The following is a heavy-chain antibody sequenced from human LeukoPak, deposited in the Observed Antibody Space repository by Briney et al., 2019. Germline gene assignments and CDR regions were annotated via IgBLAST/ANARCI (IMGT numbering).Heavy chain of an antibody. D-gene: IGHD2-15*01. CDR3: ARDPDCSGGSCYPGY. CDR1: GFTFSSYS. Sequence: PGGSLRLSCAASGFTFSSYSMNGVRQAPGKGLEWVSSISSSSYIYYADSVKGRFTISRDNAKNSLYLQMNSLRAEDTAVYYCARDPDCSGGSCYPGYWGQGTLVTVSS. J-gene: IGHJ4*02. CDR2: ISSSSYI. V-gene: IGHV3-21*01.